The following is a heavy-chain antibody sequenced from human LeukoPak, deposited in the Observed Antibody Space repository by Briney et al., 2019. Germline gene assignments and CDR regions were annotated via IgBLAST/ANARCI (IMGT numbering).Heavy chain of an antibody. CDR2: IYYNGST. J-gene: IGHJ3*02. D-gene: IGHD4-23*01. V-gene: IGHV4-59*01. CDR3: ARSRHDYGGINDAFDI. CDR1: GGSISSYY. Sequence: SETLSLTCTVSGGSISSYYWSWIRQPPGKGLEWIGYIYYNGSTNYNPSLKSRVTISVDTSKNQFSLKLSSVTAADTAVYYCARSRHDYGGINDAFDIWGQGTMVTVSS.